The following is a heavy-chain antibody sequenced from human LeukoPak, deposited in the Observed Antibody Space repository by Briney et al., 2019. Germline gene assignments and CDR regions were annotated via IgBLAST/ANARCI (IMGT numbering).Heavy chain of an antibody. Sequence: SETLSLTCTVSGGSISSYYWSWIRQPAGKGLEWIGRIYTSGSTNYNPSLKSRVTMSVDTSKNQFSLKLSSVTAADTAVYYRARDRGDSSSSPFDYWGQGTLVTVSS. V-gene: IGHV4-4*07. D-gene: IGHD6-6*01. CDR2: IYTSGST. CDR1: GGSISSYY. J-gene: IGHJ4*02. CDR3: ARDRGDSSSSPFDY.